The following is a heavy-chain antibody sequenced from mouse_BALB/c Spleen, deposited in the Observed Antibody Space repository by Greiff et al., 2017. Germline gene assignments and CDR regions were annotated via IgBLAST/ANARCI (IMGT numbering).Heavy chain of an antibody. CDR1: GFTFSSYA. V-gene: IGHV5-9-4*01. D-gene: IGHD4-1*01. CDR2: ISSGGSYT. Sequence: DVKLVESGGGLVKPGGSLKLSCAASGFTFSSYAMSWVRQSPEKRLEWVAEISSGGSYTYYPDTVTGRFTISRDNAKNTLYLEMSSLRSEDTAMYYCARDDWDEAMDYWGQGTSVTVSS. J-gene: IGHJ4*01. CDR3: ARDDWDEAMDY.